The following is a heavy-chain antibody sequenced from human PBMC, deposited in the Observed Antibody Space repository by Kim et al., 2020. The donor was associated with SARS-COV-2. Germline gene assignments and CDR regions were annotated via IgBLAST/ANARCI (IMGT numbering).Heavy chain of an antibody. J-gene: IGHJ5*02. D-gene: IGHD1-26*01. CDR2: ISDDGSAK. Sequence: GGSLRLSCAASGFTLSTYPMLWVRQAPGKGLEWVAVISDDGSAKYYADSVKGRFTISRDNSKNTLYLQMNTLRADDTTVYYCARASLVGPTYWFDPWGQGTLVTVSS. CDR3: ARASLVGPTYWFDP. CDR1: GFTLSTYP. V-gene: IGHV3-30*04.